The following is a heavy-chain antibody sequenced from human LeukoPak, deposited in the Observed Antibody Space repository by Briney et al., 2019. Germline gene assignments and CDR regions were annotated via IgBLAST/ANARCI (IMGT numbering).Heavy chain of an antibody. CDR1: GYTFTSYA. Sequence: ASVKVSCKASGYTFTSYAMNWVRQAPGQGLEWMGWINTNTGNPTYAQGFTGRFVFSLDTSVSTAYLQISSLKAEDTAVYYCARDKAAAGIINWFDPWGQGTLVTVSS. CDR2: INTNTGNP. D-gene: IGHD6-13*01. V-gene: IGHV7-4-1*02. CDR3: ARDKAAAGIINWFDP. J-gene: IGHJ5*02.